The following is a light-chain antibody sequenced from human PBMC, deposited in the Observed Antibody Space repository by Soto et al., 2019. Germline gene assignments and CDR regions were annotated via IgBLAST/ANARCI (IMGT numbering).Light chain of an antibody. CDR3: GTWDSSLSAYV. CDR1: SSNIGNNY. CDR2: DNN. J-gene: IGLJ1*01. V-gene: IGLV1-51*01. Sequence: QSVLTQPPSVSAAPGQKVTISCSGSSSNIGNNYVSWYQQLPRSAPTLLIYDNNQRPSGIPDRFSCSKSGTSATLGITGLQTGDEADYYCGTWDSSLSAYVFGTGTKV.